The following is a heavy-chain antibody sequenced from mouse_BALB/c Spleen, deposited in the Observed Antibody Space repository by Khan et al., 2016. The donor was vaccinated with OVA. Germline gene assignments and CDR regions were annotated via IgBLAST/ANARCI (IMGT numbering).Heavy chain of an antibody. D-gene: IGHD1-1*01. V-gene: IGHV3-2*02. Sequence: DVQLQAPGPSLVKPSQSLYLTFTITGYSINHDYAWNWIRQFPGKKLDWLGFINYRGNTKYNPSLKSRISITRDTSKNQFFLQLKSVTTEDTARYYCARVYGWDLDYRSQGTTLTGAS. J-gene: IGHJ2*01. CDR1: GYSINHDYA. CDR2: INYRGNT. CDR3: ARVYGWDLDY.